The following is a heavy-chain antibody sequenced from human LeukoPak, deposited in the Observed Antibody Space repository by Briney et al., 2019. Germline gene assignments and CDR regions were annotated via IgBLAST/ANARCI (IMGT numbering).Heavy chain of an antibody. D-gene: IGHD3-3*01. CDR1: GFTFSGDW. CDR2: ICSSVGTR. CDR3: AREGSDFWSGYSKGYFDY. Sequence: GGSLRLSCAASGFTFSGDWMSCVCGAPGKRVWRVSYICSSVGTRYYAHSVRGRFTISRDNGKHLLYLQMNSLRAEDTAVYYCAREGSDFWSGYSKGYFDYWGQGTLVTVSS. V-gene: IGHV3-48*01. J-gene: IGHJ4*02.